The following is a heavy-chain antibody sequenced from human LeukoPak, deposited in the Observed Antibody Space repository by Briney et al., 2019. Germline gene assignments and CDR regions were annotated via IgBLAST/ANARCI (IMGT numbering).Heavy chain of an antibody. J-gene: IGHJ4*02. CDR2: INPNSGGT. CDR1: GYTFTGYY. CDR3: ATLGYCSSTSCLHFDY. D-gene: IGHD2-2*01. Sequence: ASVKVSCKASGYTFTGYYMHWVRQAPGQGLEWMGRINPNSGGTTYAQKFQGRVTMTRDTSISTAYMELSRLRSDDTAVYYCATLGYCSSTSCLHFDYWGQGTLVTVSS. V-gene: IGHV1-2*06.